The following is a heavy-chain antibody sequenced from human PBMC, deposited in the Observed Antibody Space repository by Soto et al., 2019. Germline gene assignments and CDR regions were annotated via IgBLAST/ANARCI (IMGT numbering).Heavy chain of an antibody. Sequence: QVQLQQWGAGLLKPSETLSLTCAVYGGSFSGYYWSWIRQPPGKGLECIGEINHSGSTNYNPSLKRRVTISVDKSKNQFSLKLSSVTAADTAVYYCARFLLGYCSSTSCYGINYCMDVWGQGTTVTVSS. CDR2: INHSGST. D-gene: IGHD2-2*01. CDR1: GGSFSGYY. V-gene: IGHV4-34*01. J-gene: IGHJ6*02. CDR3: ARFLLGYCSSTSCYGINYCMDV.